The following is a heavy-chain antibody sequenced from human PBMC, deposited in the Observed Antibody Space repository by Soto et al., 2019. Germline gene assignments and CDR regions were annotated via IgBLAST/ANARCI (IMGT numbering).Heavy chain of an antibody. V-gene: IGHV4-30-2*05. J-gene: IGHJ6*02. CDR3: ARDAGYCNSVSCYPYNMDV. CDR2: IYYSGNT. Sequence: QSPGEGLEWIGFIYYSGNTYYNPSLKSRVSMSVDTSNNQFSLKLNSVTAADTAVYYCARDAGYCNSVSCYPYNMDVWGQGTTVTVSS. D-gene: IGHD2-15*01.